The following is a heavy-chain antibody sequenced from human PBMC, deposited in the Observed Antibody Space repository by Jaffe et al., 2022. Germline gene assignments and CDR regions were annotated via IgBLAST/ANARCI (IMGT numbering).Heavy chain of an antibody. V-gene: IGHV3-30*02. Sequence: QVQLVESGGGVVQPGGSLRLSCAASGFTFSSYGMHWVRQAPGKGLEWVAFIRYDGSNKYYADSVKGRFTISRDNSKNTLYLQMNSLRAEDTAVYYCAKDTADPSGSYLDYWGQGTLVTVSS. J-gene: IGHJ4*02. CDR2: IRYDGSNK. CDR1: GFTFSSYG. D-gene: IGHD1-26*01. CDR3: AKDTADPSGSYLDY.